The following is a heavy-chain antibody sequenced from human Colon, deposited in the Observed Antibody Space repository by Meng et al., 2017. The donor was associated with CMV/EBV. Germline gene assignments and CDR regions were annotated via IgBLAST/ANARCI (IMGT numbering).Heavy chain of an antibody. D-gene: IGHD5-18*01. CDR1: GVSISSDNW. CDR2: IYHSGTT. Sequence: GQLQESSPGLVKPSGTLSLICSVSGVSISSDNWWTWVRQPPGKGLEWIGEIYHSGTTNYNPSLKSRVTISVDKSKNQVSLNLSSVTAADTAVYFCAKIPLGYSLSPLVGLDPWGQGTLVTVSS. J-gene: IGHJ5*02. CDR3: AKIPLGYSLSPLVGLDP. V-gene: IGHV4-4*02.